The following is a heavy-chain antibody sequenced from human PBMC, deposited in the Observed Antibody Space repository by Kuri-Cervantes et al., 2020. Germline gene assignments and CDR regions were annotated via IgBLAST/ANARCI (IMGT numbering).Heavy chain of an antibody. D-gene: IGHD3-22*01. J-gene: IGHJ4*02. CDR3: AKERYPYYYDSSGYYYFDY. CDR1: GFTFSSYG. CDR2: IWYDGSNK. Sequence: GESLKISCAASGFTFSSYGMHWVRQAPGKGLEWVAVIWYDGSNKYYADSVKGRFTISRDNSKNTLYLQMNSLRAEDTAVYYCAKERYPYYYDSSGYYYFDYWGQGTLVTVSS. V-gene: IGHV3-33*06.